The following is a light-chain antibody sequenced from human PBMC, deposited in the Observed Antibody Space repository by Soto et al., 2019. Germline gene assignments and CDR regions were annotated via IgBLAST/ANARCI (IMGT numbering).Light chain of an antibody. CDR2: WAS. V-gene: IGKV4-1*01. CDR3: QQYYTTPIT. Sequence: DSVRTQSPDSLAVSLGERATINCKSSQSVLYSSNNKNYLAWYQQKPGQPPKLVIYWASTRESGVPDRFSGSGSGTDFTLTVSSLQAEDVAVYYCQQYYTTPITFGQGTRLEIK. J-gene: IGKJ5*01. CDR1: QSVLYSSNNKNY.